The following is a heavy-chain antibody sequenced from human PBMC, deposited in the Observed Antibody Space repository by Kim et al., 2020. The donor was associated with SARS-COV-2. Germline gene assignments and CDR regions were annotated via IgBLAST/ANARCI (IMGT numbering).Heavy chain of an antibody. D-gene: IGHD1-26*01. CDR2: IWYDGSNK. CDR3: ARDLLVGATSYGMDV. CDR1: GFTFSSYG. V-gene: IGHV3-33*01. J-gene: IGHJ6*02. Sequence: GGSLRLSCAACGFTFSSYGMHWVRQAPGKGLEWVAVIWYDGSNKYYADSVKGRFTISRDNSKNTLYLQMNSLRAEDTAVYYCARDLLVGATSYGMDVWGQGTTVTVSS.